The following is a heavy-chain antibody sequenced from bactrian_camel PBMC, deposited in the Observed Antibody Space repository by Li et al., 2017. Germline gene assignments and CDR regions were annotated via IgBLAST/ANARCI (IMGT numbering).Heavy chain of an antibody. J-gene: IGHJ4*01. V-gene: IGHV3S53*01. D-gene: IGHD6*01. CDR3: VRAPEGGGSWRLSQY. Sequence: HVQLVESGGGLVQPGGSLRLSCAASGHNYSRYFMAWFRQAPGKERERVANIDSVGSTDYADSVKGRFTISKDNAKNTLYLQMNGLKPEDTAMYYCVRAPEGGGSWRLSQYRGQGTQVTVS. CDR2: IDSVGST. CDR1: GHNYSRYF.